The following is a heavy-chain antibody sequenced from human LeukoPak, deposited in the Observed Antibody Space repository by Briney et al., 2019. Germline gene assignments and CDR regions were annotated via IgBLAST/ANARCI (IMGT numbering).Heavy chain of an antibody. CDR3: ATGYSYGTRRDGYKGYYYMDV. D-gene: IGHD5-24*01. V-gene: IGHV1-24*01. CDR2: FDTEDGET. Sequence: ASVKVSCKVSGYTLTELSMHWVRQAPGKGLEWMGGFDTEDGETIYAQKFQGRVTMTEDTSTDTAYMELSSLRSEDTAVYYCATGYSYGTRRDGYKGYYYMDVWGKGTTVTVSS. J-gene: IGHJ6*03. CDR1: GYTLTELS.